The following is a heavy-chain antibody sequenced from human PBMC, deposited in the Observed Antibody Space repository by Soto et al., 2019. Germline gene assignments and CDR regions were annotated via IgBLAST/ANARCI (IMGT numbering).Heavy chain of an antibody. CDR3: GKDSSPPISVQWHAY. Sequence: GGSLRLSCAASGLTFSSYAMSWVRQAPGKGLEWVSAISGSGGSTYYADSVKGRFTISRDNSKNTLYLQMNSLRAEDTAVYYCGKDSSPPISVQWHAYWGLGTLVTVSS. V-gene: IGHV3-23*01. D-gene: IGHD6-19*01. CDR1: GLTFSSYA. CDR2: ISGSGGST. J-gene: IGHJ1*01.